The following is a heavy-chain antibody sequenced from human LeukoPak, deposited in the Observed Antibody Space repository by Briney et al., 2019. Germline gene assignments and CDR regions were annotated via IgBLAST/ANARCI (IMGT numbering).Heavy chain of an antibody. CDR2: VSGSGSTI. Sequence: PGGSLRLSCAASGFTFSSYEMNWVRQAPGKGLEWVSYVSGSGSTIYYADSVKGRFTISRDNAKNSLYLQMNSLRAEDTAVYYCAREYNELDYWGQGTLVTVSS. V-gene: IGHV3-48*03. J-gene: IGHJ4*02. CDR1: GFTFSSYE. CDR3: AREYNELDY. D-gene: IGHD1-14*01.